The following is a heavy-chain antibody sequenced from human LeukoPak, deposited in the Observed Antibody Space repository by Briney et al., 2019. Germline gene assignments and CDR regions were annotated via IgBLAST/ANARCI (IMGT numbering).Heavy chain of an antibody. V-gene: IGHV3-53*01. Sequence: PGGSLRLSCAASGFSVTNIYMMWVRQAPGKGLEWVSGIYCGGSAFYADSVKGRFTVSRDESQNTLYLHMNSLRGDDTAVYFCGGSRFDCWGQGTLVTVSS. CDR2: IYCGGSA. J-gene: IGHJ4*02. CDR1: GFSVTNIY. D-gene: IGHD2-15*01. CDR3: GGSRFDC.